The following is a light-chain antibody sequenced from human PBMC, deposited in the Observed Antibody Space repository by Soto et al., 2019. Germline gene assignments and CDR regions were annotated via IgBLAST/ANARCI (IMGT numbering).Light chain of an antibody. CDR1: QSLLDINGNTY. V-gene: IGKV2-28*01. Sequence: DIVLTQSPLSLPVTPGAPASISCRSSQSLLDINGNTYLDWYLQKPGQSPQLLIYLASNLASGVPDRFSGCGSGTDFTLEISGVEAGDVGGYDCMQSLRIPKTFGERTKVEFK. J-gene: IGKJ1*01. CDR2: LAS. CDR3: MQSLRIPKT.